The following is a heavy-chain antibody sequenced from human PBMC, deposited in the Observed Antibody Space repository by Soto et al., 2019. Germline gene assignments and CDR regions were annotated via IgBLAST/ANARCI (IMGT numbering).Heavy chain of an antibody. D-gene: IGHD3-22*01. CDR3: ARTGERITMLVVHDYYYYGMDV. J-gene: IGHJ6*02. CDR1: GGTFSSYA. V-gene: IGHV1-69*01. Sequence: QVQLVQSGAEVKKPGSSVKVSCKASGGTFSSYAISWVRQAPGQGLEWMGGIIPIFGTANYAQKFQGRVTITADESTSTAYMELSSLRSEDTAVYYCARTGERITMLVVHDYYYYGMDVWGQGTTVTVSS. CDR2: IIPIFGTA.